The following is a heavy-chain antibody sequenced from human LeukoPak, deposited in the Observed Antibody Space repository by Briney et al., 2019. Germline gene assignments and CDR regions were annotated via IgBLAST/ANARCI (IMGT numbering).Heavy chain of an antibody. Sequence: SETLSLTCAVYGGSFSGYYWSWIRQPPGKGLEWIGEINHSGSTNYNPSLKSRVTISVETSKNKFSLKLSSVTAADTAVYYCARRRPYYYGSGSFVYWGQGTLVTVSS. CDR1: GGSFSGYY. CDR2: INHSGST. V-gene: IGHV4-34*01. CDR3: ARRRPYYYGSGSFVY. J-gene: IGHJ4*02. D-gene: IGHD3-10*01.